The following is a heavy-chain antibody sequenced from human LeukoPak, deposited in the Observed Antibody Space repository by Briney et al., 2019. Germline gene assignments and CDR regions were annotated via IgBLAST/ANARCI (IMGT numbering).Heavy chain of an antibody. CDR3: AQSYNWNYYY. CDR2: IYYSGST. CDR1: GGSISSGGYY. D-gene: IGHD1-1*01. Sequence: SETLSLTCTVSGGSISSGGYYWSWIRQHPGKGLEWIGYIYYSGSTYYSPSLKSRVTISVDTSKNQFSLKLSSVTAADTAMYYCAQSYNWNYYYWGQGTLVTVSS. J-gene: IGHJ4*02. V-gene: IGHV4-31*03.